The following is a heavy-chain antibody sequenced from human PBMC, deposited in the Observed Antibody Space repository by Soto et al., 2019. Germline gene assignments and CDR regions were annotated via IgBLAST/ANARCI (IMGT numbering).Heavy chain of an antibody. J-gene: IGHJ4*02. CDR2: IYPGDSET. CDR1: GYTFSNFC. V-gene: IGHV5-51*01. D-gene: IGHD6-13*01. Sequence: GQALNLSCHCSGYTFSNFCSACVRHLPGKGLEYMGIIYPGDSETRYSPSFHGKVTISADRSIGTAYLQWSSLEASDSAFYFCARSPRSSPYFDYWGQGALVTVFS. CDR3: ARSPRSSPYFDY.